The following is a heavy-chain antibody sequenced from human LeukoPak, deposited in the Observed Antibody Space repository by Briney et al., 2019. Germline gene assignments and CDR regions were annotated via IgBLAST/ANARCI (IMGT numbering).Heavy chain of an antibody. CDR3: ARESPQNFRHGMDV. CDR1: GYTFTGYY. J-gene: IGHJ6*02. Sequence: ASVKVSCKASGYTFTGYYMHWVRQAPGQGLEWMGWINPNSGGTNYAQKFQGRVTMTRDTSISTAYMELSRLRSDDTAVCYCARESPQNFRHGMDVWGQGTTVTVSS. V-gene: IGHV1-2*02. CDR2: INPNSGGT. D-gene: IGHD3-3*01.